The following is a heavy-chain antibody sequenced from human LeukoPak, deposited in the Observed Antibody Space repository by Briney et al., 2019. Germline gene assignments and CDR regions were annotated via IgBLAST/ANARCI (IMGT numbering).Heavy chain of an antibody. CDR1: GGSISSYY. Sequence: SSETLSLTCTVSGGSISSYYWSWIRQPPGKGLEWIGYIYYSGSTNYNPSLESRVTISVDTSKNQFSLKLRSVTAADTAVYYCARAYSSSSNFDYWGQGTLVTVSS. CDR2: IYYSGST. J-gene: IGHJ4*02. CDR3: ARAYSSSSNFDY. D-gene: IGHD6-6*01. V-gene: IGHV4-59*01.